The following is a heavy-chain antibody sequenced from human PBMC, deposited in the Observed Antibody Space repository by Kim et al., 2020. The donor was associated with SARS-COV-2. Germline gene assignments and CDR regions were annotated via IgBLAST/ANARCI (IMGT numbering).Heavy chain of an antibody. CDR1: GFTFRSYG. D-gene: IGHD4-17*01. CDR2: ISHDGSIK. V-gene: IGHV3-30*18. J-gene: IGHJ6*02. CDR3: AKRNDYGAHWWGMDV. Sequence: GGSLRLSCAASGFTFRSYGMHWVRQAPGKGLEWVTVISHDGSIKYYGDSVKGRFTISRDNSKNTLYLQMNSLRAEDTAVYYCAKRNDYGAHWWGMDVWGQGTTVTVS.